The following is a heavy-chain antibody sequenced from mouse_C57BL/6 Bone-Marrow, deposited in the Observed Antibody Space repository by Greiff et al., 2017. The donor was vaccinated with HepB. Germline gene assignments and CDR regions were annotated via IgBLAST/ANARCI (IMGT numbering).Heavy chain of an antibody. D-gene: IGHD2-4*01. CDR3: ARYYYDYDGAMDY. J-gene: IGHJ4*01. CDR2: IYPGGGYT. V-gene: IGHV1-63*01. CDR1: GYTFTNYW. Sequence: VQLQESGAELVRPGTSVKMSCKASGYTFTNYWIGWAKQRPGHGLEWIGDIYPGGGYTNYNEKFKGRATLTADKSSSTAYMQFSSLTSEDSAIYYCARYYYDYDGAMDYGGQGTSVTVSS.